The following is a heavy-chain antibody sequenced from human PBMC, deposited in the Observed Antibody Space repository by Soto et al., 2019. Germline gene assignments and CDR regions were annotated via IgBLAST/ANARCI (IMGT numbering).Heavy chain of an antibody. Sequence: GGSLRLSCAASGLTISSYAMNWVRQAPGKGLEWVSSISGSGGRTYYADPVKGRFTISRDNSKSTLYLQMNSLRAEDTAVYYCASSHCGGECYYNFLSWGQGTQVTVSS. V-gene: IGHV3-23*01. CDR2: ISGSGGRT. CDR1: GLTISSYA. CDR3: ASSHCGGECYYNFLS. J-gene: IGHJ4*02. D-gene: IGHD2-21*01.